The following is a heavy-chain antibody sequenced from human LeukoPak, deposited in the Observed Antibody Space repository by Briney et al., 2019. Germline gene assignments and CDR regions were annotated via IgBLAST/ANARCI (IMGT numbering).Heavy chain of an antibody. J-gene: IGHJ6*03. CDR2: TNPSGGST. V-gene: IGHV1-46*01. CDR3: ASHFDFRRNCYYYYMDV. D-gene: IGHD3-9*01. Sequence: ASVKVSCKASGYTFTSYYMHWVRQAPGQGLEWMGITNPSGGSTSYAQKFQGRVTMTRDMSTSTVYMELSSLRSEDTAVYYCASHFDFRRNCYYYYMDVWGKGTTVTVSS. CDR1: GYTFTSYY.